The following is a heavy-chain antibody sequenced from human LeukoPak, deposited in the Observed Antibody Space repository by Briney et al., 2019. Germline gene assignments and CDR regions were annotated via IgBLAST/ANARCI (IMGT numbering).Heavy chain of an antibody. J-gene: IGHJ5*02. CDR3: ARDAWGYSYGFEGSGFDP. CDR2: IYHSGST. V-gene: IGHV4-39*07. D-gene: IGHD5-18*01. CDR1: GGSISSSSYY. Sequence: SETLSLTCTVSGGSISSSSYYWGWIRQPPGKGLEWIGSIYHSGSTYYNPSLKSRVTISVDTSKNQFSLKLSSVTAADTAVYYCARDAWGYSYGFEGSGFDPWGQGTLVTVSS.